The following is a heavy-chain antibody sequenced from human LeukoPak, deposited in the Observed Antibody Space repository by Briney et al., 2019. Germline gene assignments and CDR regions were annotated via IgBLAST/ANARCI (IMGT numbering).Heavy chain of an antibody. CDR1: GGSISSYY. CDR3: ARDTRSYDTSGYYYFDY. V-gene: IGHV4-59*01. Sequence: SETLSLTCTVSGGSISSYYWSWIRQPPGKGLEWIGYIYYSGSTNYNPSLKSRVTISVDTSKNQFSLKLSSVTAADAAVYYCARDTRSYDTSGYYYFDYWGQGALVTVSS. CDR2: IYYSGST. D-gene: IGHD3-22*01. J-gene: IGHJ4*02.